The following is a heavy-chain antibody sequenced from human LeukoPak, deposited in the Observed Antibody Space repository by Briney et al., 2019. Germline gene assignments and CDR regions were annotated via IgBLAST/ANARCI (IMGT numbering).Heavy chain of an antibody. CDR2: IYYSGST. CDR1: GGSISSYY. V-gene: IGHV4-59*08. D-gene: IGHD2-2*01. J-gene: IGHJ5*02. CDR3: ARSRTPWYCSSTSCYEMDWFDP. Sequence: SETLSLTCTVSGGSISSYYWSWIRQPPGKGLEWIGYIYYSGSTNYNPSLKSRVTISVDTSKNQFSLKLSSVTAADTAVYYCARSRTPWYCSSTSCYEMDWFDPWGQGTLVTVSS.